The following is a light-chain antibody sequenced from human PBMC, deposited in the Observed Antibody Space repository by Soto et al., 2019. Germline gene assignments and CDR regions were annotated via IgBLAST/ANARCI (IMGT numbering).Light chain of an antibody. V-gene: IGKV1-39*01. CDR3: QQSYSSLYT. Sequence: DIQMTQSPSSLSASVGDKVTITCRASQSISNYLNWYQQRPGIAPKLLISGASSLQSGVPSRFSGSGSGTNFTLTISSLQPEDFVTYFCQQSYSSLYTFGQGTTLEVK. CDR2: GAS. J-gene: IGKJ2*01. CDR1: QSISNY.